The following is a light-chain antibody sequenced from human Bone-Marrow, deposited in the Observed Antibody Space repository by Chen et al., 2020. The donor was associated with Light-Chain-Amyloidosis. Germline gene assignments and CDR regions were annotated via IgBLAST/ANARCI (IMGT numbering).Light chain of an antibody. J-gene: IGKJ2*01. Sequence: EIVLTQSPGPLSLSPGERATLSCRASQSVSSSYLAWYQQKPGQAPRLLIYGASSRATGIPDRFSGSGSGTDFTLTISRLEPEDFAVYYCQQYGSSPWGTFGQGTKLEIK. CDR1: QSVSSSY. CDR2: GAS. CDR3: QQYGSSPWGT. V-gene: IGKV3-20*01.